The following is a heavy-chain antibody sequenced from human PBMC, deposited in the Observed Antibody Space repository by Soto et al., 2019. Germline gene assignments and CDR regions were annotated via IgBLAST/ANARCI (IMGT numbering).Heavy chain of an antibody. Sequence: QVQLVQSGAEVKKPGSSVKVSCKASGGTFSSYTISWVRQAPGQGLEWMGRIIPILGIANYAQKFQGRVTITADKSTSTAYMELRSLRSEDTAVYYCARDSGSSGNYYDGMDVWGQGTTVTVSS. V-gene: IGHV1-69*08. CDR1: GGTFSSYT. J-gene: IGHJ6*02. D-gene: IGHD1-26*01. CDR3: ARDSGSSGNYYDGMDV. CDR2: IIPILGIA.